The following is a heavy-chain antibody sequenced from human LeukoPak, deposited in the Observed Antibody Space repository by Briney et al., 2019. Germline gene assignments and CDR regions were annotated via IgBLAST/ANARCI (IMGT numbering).Heavy chain of an antibody. V-gene: IGHV1-18*01. J-gene: IGHJ6*03. CDR2: ISAYNGNT. CDR3: ARSYYDFWSGYYYYYYYYMDV. D-gene: IGHD3-3*01. CDR1: GYTFTSYG. Sequence: ASVKVSCKASGYTFTSYGISWVRQAPGQGLEWMGWISAYNGNTNYAQKLQGGVTMTTDTSTSTAYMELRSLRSDDTAVYYCARSYYDFWSGYYYYYYYYMDVWGKGTTVTVSS.